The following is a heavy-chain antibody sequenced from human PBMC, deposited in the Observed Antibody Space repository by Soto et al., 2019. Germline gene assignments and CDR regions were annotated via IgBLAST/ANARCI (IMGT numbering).Heavy chain of an antibody. CDR2: ISGSGGST. CDR3: AKDEGWDVVLPAAMLSSYYGMDV. CDR1: GFTFSSYA. V-gene: IGHV3-23*01. Sequence: EVQLLESGGGLVQPGGSLRLSCAASGFTFSSYAMSWVRQAPGKGLEWVSAISGSGGSTYYADSVKGRFTISRDNSKNTLYLQRNSLRAEDTAVYYCAKDEGWDVVLPAAMLSSYYGMDVWGQGTTVTVSS. J-gene: IGHJ6*02. D-gene: IGHD2-2*01.